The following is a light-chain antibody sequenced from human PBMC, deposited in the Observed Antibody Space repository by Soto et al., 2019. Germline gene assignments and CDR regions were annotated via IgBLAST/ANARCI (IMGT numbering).Light chain of an antibody. CDR1: HSVSSN. CDR2: GAS. V-gene: IGKV3-20*01. Sequence: EIVMTQSPATLSVSPGERATLSCRASHSVSSNLAWYQQKPGQAPRLLIYGASSRATGIPDRLSGSGSGTDFTLAIRRLEPEDFAVCYCQQYGSSITFGQGTRLEIK. J-gene: IGKJ5*01. CDR3: QQYGSSIT.